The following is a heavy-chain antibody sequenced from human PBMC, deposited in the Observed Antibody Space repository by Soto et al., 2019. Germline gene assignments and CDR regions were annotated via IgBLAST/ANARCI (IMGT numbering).Heavy chain of an antibody. CDR2: ISSSSSTI. CDR1: GFTFSSYS. J-gene: IGHJ6*03. D-gene: IGHD2-15*01. V-gene: IGHV3-48*01. CDR3: ARDGVYCSGGSCYSHYYYYYMDV. Sequence: GGSLRLSCAASGFTFSSYSMNWVRQAPGKGLEWVSYISSSSSTIYYADSVKGRFTISRDNAKNSLYLQMNSLRAEDTAVYYCARDGVYCSGGSCYSHYYYYYMDVWGKGTTVTVSS.